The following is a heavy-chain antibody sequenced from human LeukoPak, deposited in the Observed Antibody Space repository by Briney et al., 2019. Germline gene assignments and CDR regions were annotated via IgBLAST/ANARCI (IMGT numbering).Heavy chain of an antibody. CDR3: ARRGDILTDYVFDY. CDR1: GGSISSSSYY. Sequence: SETLSLTCTVSGGSISSSSYYWGWIRQPPGKGLEWIGSIYYSGSTYYNPFLKSRVTISVDTSKNQFSLKLSSVTSADTAVYYCARRGDILTDYVFDYWGQGTLVTVSS. V-gene: IGHV4-39*01. D-gene: IGHD3-9*01. J-gene: IGHJ4*02. CDR2: IYYSGST.